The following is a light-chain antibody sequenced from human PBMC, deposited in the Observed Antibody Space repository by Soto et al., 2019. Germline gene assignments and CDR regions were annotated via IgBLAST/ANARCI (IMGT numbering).Light chain of an antibody. V-gene: IGKV3-20*01. CDR2: ATS. CDR1: QIGSGNY. J-gene: IGKJ4*01. Sequence: ELVLTQSPGTLSLSPGDSAALSCKASQIGSGNYLSWYQQKSGQAPRLLIYATSTRAPGIPDRFSGSGSATDFSLIISRLEPEDSAVYYCQQYGSSPALTFGGGTKVEIK. CDR3: QQYGSSPALT.